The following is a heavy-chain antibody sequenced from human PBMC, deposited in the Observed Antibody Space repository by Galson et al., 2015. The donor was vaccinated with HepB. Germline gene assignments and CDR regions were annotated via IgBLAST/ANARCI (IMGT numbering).Heavy chain of an antibody. CDR1: GFTFSQAG. CDR3: TTDVPYGSGSYYNVWFDP. J-gene: IGHJ5*02. V-gene: IGHV3-15*01. Sequence: SLRLSCAASGFTFSQAGMSWVRQAPGKGLEWVGRVKSKTDGGTTDYAAPGKGRFTIARDDSKNTLYLQMSSLKTEDTAVYYCTTDVPYGSGSYYNVWFDPWGQGTLVTVSS. D-gene: IGHD3-10*01. CDR2: VKSKTDGGTT.